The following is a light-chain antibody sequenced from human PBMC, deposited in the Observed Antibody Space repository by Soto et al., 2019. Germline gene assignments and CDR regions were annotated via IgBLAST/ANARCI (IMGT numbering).Light chain of an antibody. V-gene: IGKV3-11*01. CDR2: GAS. Sequence: EIVLTPSPGSLSLSPGESATLSCRASQSVSSNLAWYQQKPGQAPRLLIYGASTRATGIPARFSGSGSGTEFTLTISSLEPEDFAVYYCQQRSNWPLTFGGGTKVDI. CDR1: QSVSSN. CDR3: QQRSNWPLT. J-gene: IGKJ4*01.